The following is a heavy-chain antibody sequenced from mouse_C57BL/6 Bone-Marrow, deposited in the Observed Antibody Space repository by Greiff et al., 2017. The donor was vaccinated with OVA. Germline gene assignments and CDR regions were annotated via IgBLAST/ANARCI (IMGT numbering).Heavy chain of an antibody. CDR2: IYPGDGDT. Sequence: VQLQQSGPELVKPGASVKISCKASGYAFSSSWMNWVKQRPGKGLEWIGRIYPGDGDTNYNGKFKGKATLTADKSSSTAYMQLSSLTSEDSAVYFCASYCNHREMDYWGQGTSVTVSS. CDR3: ASYCNHREMDY. J-gene: IGHJ4*01. V-gene: IGHV1-82*01. D-gene: IGHD2-1*01. CDR1: GYAFSSSW.